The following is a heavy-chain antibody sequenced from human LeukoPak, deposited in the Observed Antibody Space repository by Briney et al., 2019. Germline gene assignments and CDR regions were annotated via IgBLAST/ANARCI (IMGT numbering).Heavy chain of an antibody. CDR1: GFTFSSYS. Sequence: PGGSLRLSCAASGFTFSSYSMNWVRQAPGKGLEWVSSISSSSSYIYYADSVKGRFTISRDNSKNTLYLQMDSVRPEDMAMYYCAREGHSSGHCGAFDLWGQGTKVTVSS. J-gene: IGHJ3*01. CDR2: ISSSSSYI. CDR3: AREGHSSGHCGAFDL. D-gene: IGHD3-22*01. V-gene: IGHV3-21*01.